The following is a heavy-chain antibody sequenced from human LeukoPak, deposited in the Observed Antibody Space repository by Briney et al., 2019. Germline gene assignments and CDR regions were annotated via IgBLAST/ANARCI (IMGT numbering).Heavy chain of an antibody. CDR2: IYYSGST. D-gene: IGHD3-16*01. CDR1: GGSIRSYY. Sequence: SETLSLTCTVSGGSIRSYYWSWIRQPPGKGLEWIGYIYYSGSTNYNPSLKSRGTISVDTSKNQCSLNLSSVTAADTAVYYCARLGGVLLGNDVFDIWGQGTMVAVSS. V-gene: IGHV4-59*08. CDR3: ARLGGVLLGNDVFDI. J-gene: IGHJ3*02.